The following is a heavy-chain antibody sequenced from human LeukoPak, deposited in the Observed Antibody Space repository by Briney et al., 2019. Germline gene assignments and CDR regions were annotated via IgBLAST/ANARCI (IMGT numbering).Heavy chain of an antibody. Sequence: SERRSLTCTVSGGSISSSSHYWDWIRQPPGKGLEWIGNIYYSGRITMTRDLKSRVTISVDTSKNQFSLKLSSVTAADTAVYYCARRGNWYFDLWG. J-gene: IGHJ2*01. CDR3: ARRGNWYFDL. CDR2: IYYSGRI. V-gene: IGHV4-39*07. D-gene: IGHD1-14*01. CDR1: GGSISSSSHY.